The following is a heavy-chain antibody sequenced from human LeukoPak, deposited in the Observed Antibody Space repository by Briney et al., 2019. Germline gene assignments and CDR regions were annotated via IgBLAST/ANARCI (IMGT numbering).Heavy chain of an antibody. CDR2: IYYSGST. CDR1: GGSISSYY. D-gene: IGHD6-19*01. V-gene: IGHV4-59*01. Sequence: SETLSLTCTVSGGSISSYYWSWIRQPPGKGLEWIGYIYYSGSTNYNPSLKRRVTISVDTSKNQFSLKLSSVTAADTAVYYCARGQWLAHNWFDPWGQGTLVTVSS. J-gene: IGHJ5*02. CDR3: ARGQWLAHNWFDP.